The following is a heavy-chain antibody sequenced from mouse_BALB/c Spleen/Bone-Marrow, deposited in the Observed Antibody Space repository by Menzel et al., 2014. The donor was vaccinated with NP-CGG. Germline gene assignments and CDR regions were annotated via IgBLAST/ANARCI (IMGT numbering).Heavy chain of an antibody. J-gene: IGHJ4*01. Sequence: LHQSGSELVRPGASVKLSCKASGYTFTSYWMHWVKQRPGQGLEWIGNIYPGSGSTNYDEKFKSKATLTVDTSSSTAYMQVRRMTPEAAAVYFCTRGRIRIASMDYWGQGTSVTDSS. CDR1: GYTFTSYW. CDR3: TRGRIRIASMDY. V-gene: IGHV1S22*01. CDR2: IYPGSGST.